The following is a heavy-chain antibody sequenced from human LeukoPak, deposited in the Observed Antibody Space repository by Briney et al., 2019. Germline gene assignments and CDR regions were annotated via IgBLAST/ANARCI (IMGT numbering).Heavy chain of an antibody. CDR3: ARPLRVLWFGELAY. V-gene: IGHV4-39*01. D-gene: IGHD3-10*01. CDR2: IYYTGKT. J-gene: IGHJ4*02. CDR1: NGSINSNSNY. Sequence: SETLSLTCTLSNGSINSNSNYWGWVRQPPGKGLEWIGSIYYTGKTYYNASLKSRISISLETSKNQFSLKLSSVTAADTAVYYCARPLRVLWFGELAYWGQGTLVTVSS.